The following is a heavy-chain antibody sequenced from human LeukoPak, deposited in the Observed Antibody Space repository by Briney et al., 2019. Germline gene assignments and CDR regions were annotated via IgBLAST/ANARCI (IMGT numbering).Heavy chain of an antibody. Sequence: PSETLSLTCTVSRGSISSYYWNWIRQPPGKGLEWIGYIYYSGSTYYNPSLKSRVTISVDTSKNQFSLKLSSVTAADTAVYYCARGGYYYDSSGYYCWFDPWGQGTLVTVSS. J-gene: IGHJ5*02. V-gene: IGHV4-59*12. CDR2: IYYSGST. CDR3: ARGGYYYDSSGYYCWFDP. CDR1: RGSISSYY. D-gene: IGHD3-22*01.